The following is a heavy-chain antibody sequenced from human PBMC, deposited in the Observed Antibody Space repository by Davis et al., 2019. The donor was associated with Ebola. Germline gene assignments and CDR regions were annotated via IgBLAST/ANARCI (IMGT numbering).Heavy chain of an antibody. CDR3: ARILSLANPGDYYYGMDV. Sequence: SGPTLVKPTETLTLTCTVSGFSLSNARMGVSWIRQPPGKALEWLAHIFSNDEKSYSTSLKSRLTIPKDTSKSQLVLTMTSMDPVDTATYYCARILSLANPGDYYYGMDVWGQGTTVTVSS. J-gene: IGHJ6*02. CDR1: GFSLSNARMG. D-gene: IGHD3-10*01. V-gene: IGHV2-26*01. CDR2: IFSNDEK.